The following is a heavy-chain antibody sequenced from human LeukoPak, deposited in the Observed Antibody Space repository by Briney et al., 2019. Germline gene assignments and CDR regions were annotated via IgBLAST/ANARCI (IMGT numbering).Heavy chain of an antibody. Sequence: PSETLSLTCTVSGGSINNYYWSWIRQPPGKGLEWIGYIYYSGSTNYNPSLKSRVTISVDTSKNQFSLKLSAVTAADTAVYYCARGLTTTAFDYWGQGTLVTVSS. CDR2: IYYSGST. CDR3: ARGLTTTAFDY. V-gene: IGHV4-59*12. CDR1: GGSINNYY. D-gene: IGHD4/OR15-4a*01. J-gene: IGHJ4*02.